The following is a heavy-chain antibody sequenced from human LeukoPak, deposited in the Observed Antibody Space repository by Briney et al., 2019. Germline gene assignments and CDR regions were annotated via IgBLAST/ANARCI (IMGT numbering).Heavy chain of an antibody. D-gene: IGHD5-24*01. CDR3: ARDGTPRDGYNLYYFDY. CDR2: IIPIFGTA. V-gene: IGHV1-69*05. Sequence: SVKVSCKASGGTFSSYAISWVRQAPGRGLEWMGRIIPIFGTANYAQKFQGRVTITTDESTSKAYMELRSLRSEDTAVYYCARDGTPRDGYNLYYFDYWGQGTLVTVSS. CDR1: GGTFSSYA. J-gene: IGHJ4*02.